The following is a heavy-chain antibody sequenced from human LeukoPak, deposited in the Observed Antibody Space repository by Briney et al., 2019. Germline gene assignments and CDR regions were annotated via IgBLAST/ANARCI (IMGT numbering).Heavy chain of an antibody. V-gene: IGHV3-21*01. CDR3: ATGGPYSSSWPRSY. J-gene: IGHJ4*02. CDR2: ISSSSSYI. CDR1: GFTFSSYA. D-gene: IGHD6-13*01. Sequence: GGSLRLSCAASGFTFSSYAMSWVRQAPGKGLEWVSSISSSSSYIYYADSVKGRFTISRDNAKNSLYLQMNSLRAEDTAVYYCATGGPYSSSWPRSYWGQGTLVTVSS.